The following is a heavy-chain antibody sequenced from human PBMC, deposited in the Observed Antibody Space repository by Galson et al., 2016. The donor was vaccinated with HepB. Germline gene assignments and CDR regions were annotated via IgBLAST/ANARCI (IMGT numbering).Heavy chain of an antibody. D-gene: IGHD5-24*01. CDR2: IGQDESHK. Sequence: SLRLSCAASGFSFSNSWMTWVRQTPGKALERVANIGQDESHKYHVASVRGRFTISRDNAKNSLYLQMNTLRAEDTAVYYCARDRGWQQFDFWGQGTPVTVSS. J-gene: IGHJ4*02. CDR3: ARDRGWQQFDF. CDR1: GFSFSNSW. V-gene: IGHV3-7*04.